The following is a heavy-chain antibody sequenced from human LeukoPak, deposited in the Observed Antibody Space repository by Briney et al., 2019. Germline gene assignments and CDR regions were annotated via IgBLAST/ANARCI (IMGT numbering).Heavy chain of an antibody. V-gene: IGHV4-34*01. CDR2: INHSGST. J-gene: IGHJ4*02. CDR3: ASQGTTPGFYFDY. CDR1: GGSFSGYY. Sequence: SETLSLTCAVYGGSFSGYYWSWIRQPPGKGLEWIGEINHSGSTNYNPSLKSRVTISVDTSKNQFSLKLSPVTAADTAVYYCASQGTTPGFYFDYWGQGTLVTVSS. D-gene: IGHD3-9*01.